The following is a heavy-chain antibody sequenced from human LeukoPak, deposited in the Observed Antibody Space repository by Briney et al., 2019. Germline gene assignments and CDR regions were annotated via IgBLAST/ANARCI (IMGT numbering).Heavy chain of an antibody. D-gene: IGHD4-17*01. V-gene: IGHV1-2*02. CDR3: ARGDYGDYEWFDP. CDR1: GYTFTGYY. CDR2: INPNSGGT. J-gene: IGHJ5*02. Sequence: ASVKDSCKASGYTFTGYYMHSVRQAPGQELEWMGWINPNSGGTNYAQKFQGRVTMTRDTSISTAYMELSRLRSDDTAVYYCARGDYGDYEWFDPWGQGTLVTVSS.